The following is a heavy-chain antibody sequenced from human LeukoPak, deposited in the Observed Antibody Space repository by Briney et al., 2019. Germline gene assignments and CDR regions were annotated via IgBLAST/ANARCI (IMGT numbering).Heavy chain of an antibody. D-gene: IGHD3-22*01. J-gene: IGHJ5*02. CDR1: GDSFSSNNYL. CDR3: ARAFTMIEGRWFDP. Sequence: AETLSLTCSVSGDSFSSNNYLCGWIRQPPEKGLEWIGSISYSESIYYNPSLKSRVTISVDTSKNQFSLKLSSVTAADMAVYYCARAFTMIEGRWFDPWGQGTLVTVSS. CDR2: ISYSESI. V-gene: IGHV4-39*07.